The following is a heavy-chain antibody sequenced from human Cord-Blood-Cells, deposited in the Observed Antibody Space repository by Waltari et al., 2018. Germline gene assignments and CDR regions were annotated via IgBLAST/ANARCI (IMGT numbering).Heavy chain of an antibody. CDR1: GFPFSSHW. V-gene: IGHV3-74*01. J-gene: IGHJ4*02. CDR2: INSDGSST. Sequence: EVQLVESGGCVVQPGGALRLSCAASGFPFSSHWMHWVRQAPGTGLVWVSRINSDGSSTSYADSVKGRFTISRDNAKNTLYLQMNSLRAEDTAVYYCARGYCSGGSCYDYWGQGTLVTVSS. D-gene: IGHD2-15*01. CDR3: ARGYCSGGSCYDY.